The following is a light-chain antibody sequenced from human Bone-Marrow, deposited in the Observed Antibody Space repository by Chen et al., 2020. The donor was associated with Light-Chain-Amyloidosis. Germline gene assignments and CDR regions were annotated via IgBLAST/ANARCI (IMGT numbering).Light chain of an antibody. CDR3: QQYYSTPVT. Sequence: DIVMTQSPDSLAVSLGERATINCKSSQSVLYSSNNKNYLAWYQQKPGQPPKLLIYWASTRESGVPDRFNGSGSGTDFTLTISSLQAEDVAVYYCQQYYSTPVTFGPGTKVDIK. CDR2: WAS. J-gene: IGKJ3*01. CDR1: QSVLYSSNNKNY. V-gene: IGKV4-1*01.